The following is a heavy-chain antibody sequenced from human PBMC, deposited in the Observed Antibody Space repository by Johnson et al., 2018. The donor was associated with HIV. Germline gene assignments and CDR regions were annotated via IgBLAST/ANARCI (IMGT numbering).Heavy chain of an antibody. J-gene: IGHJ3*02. CDR1: GFTFSAYW. CDR3: ARDRVMVGATVDAFDI. Sequence: MLLVESGGGLVQPGGSLRLSCAASGFTFSAYWMTWVRQAPGKGLEWVASIRQEGSEKYYVDSVKGRFTISRDNAKNSLYLQVNSLRAEDTALYYCARDRVMVGATVDAFDIWGQGTMVTVSS. V-gene: IGHV3-7*05. CDR2: IRQEGSEK. D-gene: IGHD1-26*01.